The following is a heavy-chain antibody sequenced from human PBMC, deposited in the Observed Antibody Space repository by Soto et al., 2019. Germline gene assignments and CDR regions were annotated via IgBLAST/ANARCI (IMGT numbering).Heavy chain of an antibody. CDR3: ATAYDCGSYYEGFDI. CDR2: FDPEDGET. Sequence: SVKVSCQVSGYTLTEVSMHWVRQAPVKGLEWMGGFDPEDGETIYAQKFQGRVTMTEDTSTDTAYMELSSLRSEDTAVHYCATAYDCGSYYEGFDIWGQGTMVTVSS. J-gene: IGHJ3*02. D-gene: IGHD1-26*01. CDR1: GYTLTEVS. V-gene: IGHV1-24*01.